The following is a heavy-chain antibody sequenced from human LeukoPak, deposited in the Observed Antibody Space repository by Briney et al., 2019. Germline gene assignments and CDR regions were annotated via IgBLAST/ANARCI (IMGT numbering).Heavy chain of an antibody. J-gene: IGHJ4*02. D-gene: IGHD2-2*01. V-gene: IGHV3-21*06. CDR3: ASEGYCDSTSCYDFDY. CDR1: GFTFSSYS. Sequence: GGSLRLSCAASGFTFSSYSMNWVRQAPGKGLEWVSSISSSSSYIYYADSVKGRFTISRDNAKNSLYLQMNSLRAEDTAVYYCASEGYCDSTSCYDFDYWGQGTLVTVSS. CDR2: ISSSSSYI.